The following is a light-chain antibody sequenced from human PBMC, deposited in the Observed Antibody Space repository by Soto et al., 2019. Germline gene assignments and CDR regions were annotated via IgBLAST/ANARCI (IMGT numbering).Light chain of an antibody. CDR1: SSKIGAGYD. CDR3: QSYDSSLSGSTV. CDR2: GNS. J-gene: IGLJ2*01. V-gene: IGLV1-40*01. Sequence: QSVLTQPPSVSGAPGQRVTISCTGSSSKIGAGYDVQWYQQLPGTAPKVLIYGNSNRPSGVPDRFSGSKSGTSASLAITGLQPEDEADYYCQSYDSSLSGSTVFGGATQLTVL.